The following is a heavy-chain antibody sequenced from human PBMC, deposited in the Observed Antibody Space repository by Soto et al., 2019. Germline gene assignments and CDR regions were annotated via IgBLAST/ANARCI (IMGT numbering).Heavy chain of an antibody. CDR1: GGSISSSSYY. Sequence: SETLSLTCTVSGGSISSSSYYWGWIRQPPGKGLEWIGSIYYSGSTYYNPSLKSRVTISVDTSKNQFSLKLSSVTAADTAVYYCARINIIFGGVIVIDYWGQGTLVTVSS. CDR3: ARINIIFGGVIVIDY. V-gene: IGHV4-39*01. D-gene: IGHD3-16*02. CDR2: IYYSGST. J-gene: IGHJ4*02.